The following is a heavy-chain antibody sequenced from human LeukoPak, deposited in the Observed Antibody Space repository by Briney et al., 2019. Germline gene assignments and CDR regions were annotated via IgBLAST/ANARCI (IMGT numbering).Heavy chain of an antibody. V-gene: IGHV4-34*01. D-gene: IGHD6-6*01. CDR3: ARDKGYSSSAEFDY. Sequence: SETLSLTCAVYGGSFSGYYWSWIRQPPGKGLEWIGEINHSGSTNYNPSLKSRVTISVDTTKNQFSLKLSSVTAADTAVYYCARDKGYSSSAEFDYWGRGTLVTVSS. CDR1: GGSFSGYY. J-gene: IGHJ4*02. CDR2: INHSGST.